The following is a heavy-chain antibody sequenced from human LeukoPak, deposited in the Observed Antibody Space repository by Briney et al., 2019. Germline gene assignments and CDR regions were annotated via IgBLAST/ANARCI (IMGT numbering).Heavy chain of an antibody. Sequence: SETLSLTCAVYGGSFSDYYWSWIRQPPGKGLEWIGEINHSGSTNYNPSLKSRVTISVDTSKNQFSLKLSSVTAADTAAYYCARVYDSSGYYRWLPYLWGQGTLVTVSS. CDR1: GGSFSDYY. J-gene: IGHJ4*02. D-gene: IGHD3-22*01. V-gene: IGHV4-34*01. CDR3: ARVYDSSGYYRWLPYL. CDR2: INHSGST.